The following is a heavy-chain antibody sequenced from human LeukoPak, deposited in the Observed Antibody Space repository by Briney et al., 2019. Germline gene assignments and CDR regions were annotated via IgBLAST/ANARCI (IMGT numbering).Heavy chain of an antibody. CDR1: GGSISGGGYS. D-gene: IGHD3-22*01. CDR2: IYHSGST. Sequence: SQTLSLTCTVSGGSISGGGYSWCWIRQPPGKGLEWIGYIYHSGSTYYNPSLKSRVTISVYRSKNQFSLKLSSVTAADTAVYYCARAPYYYDSRRWFDPWGQVTLVTVSS. V-gene: IGHV4-30-2*01. CDR3: ARAPYYYDSRRWFDP. J-gene: IGHJ5*02.